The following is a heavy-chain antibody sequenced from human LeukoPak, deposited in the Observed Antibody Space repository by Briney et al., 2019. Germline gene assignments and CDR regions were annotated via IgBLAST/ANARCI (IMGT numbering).Heavy chain of an antibody. Sequence: KSSETLSLTCTVSGGSISSYYWSWIRQPPGKGLEWIGYIYYSGSTNYNPSLKSRVTISVDTSKNQFSLKLSSVTAADTAVYYCARTVAGKLVFDDWGQGTLVTVSS. D-gene: IGHD6-19*01. V-gene: IGHV4-59*01. CDR2: IYYSGST. CDR3: ARTVAGKLVFDD. CDR1: GGSISSYY. J-gene: IGHJ4*02.